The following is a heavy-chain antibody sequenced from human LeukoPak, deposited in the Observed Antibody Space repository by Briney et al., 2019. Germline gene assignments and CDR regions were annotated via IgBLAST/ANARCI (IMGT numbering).Heavy chain of an antibody. Sequence: GASVKVSCKASGYTFTSYSINWVRQATGQGLEWMGWMNPNSGNTGYAQKFQGRVTMTRNNSISTAYMELISLRSEDTAVYYCARGRYYYGSGSYYQNWFDPWGQGTLVTVSS. J-gene: IGHJ5*02. CDR3: ARGRYYYGSGSYYQNWFDP. CDR2: MNPNSGNT. V-gene: IGHV1-8*01. D-gene: IGHD3-10*01. CDR1: GYTFTSYS.